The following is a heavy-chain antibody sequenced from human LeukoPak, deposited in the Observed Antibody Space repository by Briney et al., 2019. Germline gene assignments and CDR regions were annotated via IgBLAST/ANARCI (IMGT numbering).Heavy chain of an antibody. D-gene: IGHD3-9*01. CDR2: TSSSDAGT. CDR3: AKGSKQLVFTWDYYMDV. Sequence: GGSLRLSCAASGFPLSSYAMSWVRQAPGKGLEWVSATSSSDAGTYYADSVKGRFTISRDNSKNTLYLQMNSLRGEDTAVYYCAKGSKQLVFTWDYYMDVWGKGTTVTISS. CDR1: GFPLSSYA. J-gene: IGHJ6*03. V-gene: IGHV3-23*01.